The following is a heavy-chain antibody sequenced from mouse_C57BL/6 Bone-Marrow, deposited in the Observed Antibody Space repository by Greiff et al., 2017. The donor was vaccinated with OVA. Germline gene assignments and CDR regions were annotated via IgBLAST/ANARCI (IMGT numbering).Heavy chain of an antibody. D-gene: IGHD1-1*01. V-gene: IGHV1-76*01. CDR3: ARSNYGSSYSPAWFAY. CDR2: IYPGSGNT. CDR1: GYTFTDYY. Sequence: QVQLQQSGAELVRPGASVKLSCKASGYTFTDYYINWVKQRPGQGLEWIARIYPGSGNTYYNEKFKGKATLTADKSSSTAYMQLSSLTSEDSAVYFCARSNYGSSYSPAWFAYWGQGTLVTVSA. J-gene: IGHJ3*01.